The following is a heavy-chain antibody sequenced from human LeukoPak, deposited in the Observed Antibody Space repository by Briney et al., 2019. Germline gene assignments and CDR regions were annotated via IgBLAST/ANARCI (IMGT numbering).Heavy chain of an antibody. J-gene: IGHJ6*03. V-gene: IGHV5-51*01. CDR1: GYSFITYW. CDR3: ATCLWFGEGAYMDV. CDR2: IYPSDSDT. Sequence: GGSLKISCKGSGYSFITYWIGWVRQMPGKGLEWMGIIYPSDSDTRYSPSFQGQVTISADKSISTAYLQWSNLKASDTAIYYCATCLWFGEGAYMDVWGKGTTVTVSS. D-gene: IGHD3-10*01.